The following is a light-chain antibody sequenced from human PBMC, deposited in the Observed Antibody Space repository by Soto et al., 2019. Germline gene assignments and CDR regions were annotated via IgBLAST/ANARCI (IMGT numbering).Light chain of an antibody. V-gene: IGKV1-39*01. CDR2: AAS. CDR3: QQSYITPPIT. Sequence: DIQMTQSPSSLSASVGDRVTITCRASQNINNYLNWYQQRPGKAPKLLINAASNLRSGVPSRFSGSGSGTDFTLTIDGLQPEDFAVYYCQQSYITPPITFGQGTRLENK. J-gene: IGKJ5*01. CDR1: QNINNY.